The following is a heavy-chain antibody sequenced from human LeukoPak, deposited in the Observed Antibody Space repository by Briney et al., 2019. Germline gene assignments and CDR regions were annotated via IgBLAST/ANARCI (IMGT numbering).Heavy chain of an antibody. CDR2: IFGSGGIT. Sequence: PGGSLRLSCAASGFTFWSYAMYWVRQAPGRGLEWVSGIFGSGGITQYAVSVKGRFTISRDNSKNTVFLQLNSLRVEDTAVYYCAKSPSTLATGDYLYALFDYWGQGTLVTVSS. D-gene: IGHD4-17*01. CDR1: GFTFWSYA. CDR3: AKSPSTLATGDYLYALFDY. V-gene: IGHV3-23*01. J-gene: IGHJ4*02.